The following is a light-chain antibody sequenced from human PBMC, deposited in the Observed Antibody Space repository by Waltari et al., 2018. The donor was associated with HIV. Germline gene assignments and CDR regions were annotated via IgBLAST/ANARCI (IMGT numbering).Light chain of an antibody. CDR3: AGWEGSLNGYV. CDR1: SSNIGSNR. Sequence: QSVLTQSPSASGAPGQRVAISCSGRSSNIGSNRVTWYHHLPGTAPKLLIFDKNQRPSGVPDRFSGSKSGTSGSLAICGRQSEDEADYYCAGWEGSLNGYVFGTGTQVTVL. J-gene: IGLJ1*01. V-gene: IGLV1-44*01. CDR2: DKN.